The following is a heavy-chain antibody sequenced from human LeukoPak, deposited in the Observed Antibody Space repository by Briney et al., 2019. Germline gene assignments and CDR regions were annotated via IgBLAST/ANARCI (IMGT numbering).Heavy chain of an antibody. CDR2: ISSYNGDT. D-gene: IGHD4-23*01. CDR3: ARGDYGGGFDY. J-gene: IGHJ4*01. CDR1: GYTFTSYG. Sequence: GASVKVSCKASGYTFTSYGITWVRQAPGQGLEWMGWISSYNGDTKYAQKVQGRVTVTTDTSTSTAYMELRSLSLDDTAVYSCARGDYGGGFDYWGQEPWSPSPQ. V-gene: IGHV1-18*01.